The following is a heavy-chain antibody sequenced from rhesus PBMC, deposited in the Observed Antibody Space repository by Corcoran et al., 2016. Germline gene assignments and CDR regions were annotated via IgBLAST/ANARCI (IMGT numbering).Heavy chain of an antibody. D-gene: IGHD6-31*01. J-gene: IGHJ4*01. V-gene: IGHV4-169*01. Sequence: QLQLQESGPGLVKPSETLSVTGAVSGGSISSSYWSWIRQAPGKGLEWIGYTYGSGSSTNYTPPLKSRVTLSVDPSKNQLSLKLSSVTAADTAVYYCAGGIAAAGYFDYWGQGVLVTVSS. CDR1: GGSISSSY. CDR2: TYGSGSST. CDR3: AGGIAAAGYFDY.